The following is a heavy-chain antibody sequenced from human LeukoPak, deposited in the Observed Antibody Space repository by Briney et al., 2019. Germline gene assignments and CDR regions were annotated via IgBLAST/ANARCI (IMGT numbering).Heavy chain of an antibody. CDR2: ISGSGGST. V-gene: IGHV3-23*01. Sequence: GGSLRLSCAASGFTFSSYAMSWVRQAPGKGLEWVSAISGSGGSTYYADSVKGQFTIYRDNSKNTLYLQMNSLRAEDTAVYYCAKNPMVRGVILPSYFDYWGQGTLVTVSS. D-gene: IGHD3-10*01. CDR1: GFTFSSYA. J-gene: IGHJ4*02. CDR3: AKNPMVRGVILPSYFDY.